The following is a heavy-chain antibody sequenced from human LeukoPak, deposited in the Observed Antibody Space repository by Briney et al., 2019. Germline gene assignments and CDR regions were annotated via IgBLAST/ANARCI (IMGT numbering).Heavy chain of an antibody. Sequence: ASVKVSCKASGGTFSSYAISWVRQAPGQGLEWMGGIIPIFGTANYAQKFQGRVTMTTDTSTSTAYMELRSLRSDDTAVYYCARGLYYFDYWGQGTLVTVSS. CDR2: IIPIFGTA. CDR1: GGTFSSYA. J-gene: IGHJ4*02. CDR3: ARGLYYFDY. V-gene: IGHV1-69*05.